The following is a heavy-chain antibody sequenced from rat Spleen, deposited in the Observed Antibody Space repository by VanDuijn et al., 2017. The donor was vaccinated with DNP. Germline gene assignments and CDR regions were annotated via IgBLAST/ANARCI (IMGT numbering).Heavy chain of an antibody. Sequence: EVQLVESGGGLVQPGRSLKLSCAASGFTFSDYNVAWVRQAPKKGLEWVAIISPTGSSTYYRDSVKGRFTISRDNAQNILYLHMSKLGSEDTSIYYCAREEDYGYVYWGQGTLVTVSS. V-gene: IGHV5-7*01. J-gene: IGHJ3*01. CDR2: ISPTGSST. CDR1: GFTFSDYN. D-gene: IGHD1-11*01. CDR3: AREEDYGYVY.